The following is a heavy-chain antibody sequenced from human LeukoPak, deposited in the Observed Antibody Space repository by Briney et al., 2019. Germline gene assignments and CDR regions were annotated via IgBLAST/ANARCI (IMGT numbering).Heavy chain of an antibody. CDR1: GLTFSTYW. D-gene: IGHD1-26*01. CDR2: INPDGSIR. CDR3: AREARVGGALQY. J-gene: IGHJ4*02. Sequence: PGGSLRLSCAASGLTFSTYWMHWVRQAPGKGLAWVARINPDGSIRTYANSVQGRVTISRDTAKDTLFLQMNSLRAEDTAVYYCAREARVGGALQYWGQGTPVRVSS. V-gene: IGHV3-74*03.